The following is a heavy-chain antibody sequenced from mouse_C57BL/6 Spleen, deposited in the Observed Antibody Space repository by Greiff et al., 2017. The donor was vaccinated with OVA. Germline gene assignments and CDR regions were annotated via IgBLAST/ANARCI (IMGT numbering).Heavy chain of an antibody. CDR2: LDPSDSYT. CDR3: ARSDWDERGYFDY. Sequence: VQLQQPGAELVKPGASVKLSCKASGYTFTSYWMQWVKQRPGQGLEWIGELDPSDSYTNYNQKFKGKATLTVDTSSSTAYMQLSSLTSEDSAVYYCARSDWDERGYFDYWGQGTTLTVSS. D-gene: IGHD4-1*01. CDR1: GYTFTSYW. V-gene: IGHV1-50*01. J-gene: IGHJ2*01.